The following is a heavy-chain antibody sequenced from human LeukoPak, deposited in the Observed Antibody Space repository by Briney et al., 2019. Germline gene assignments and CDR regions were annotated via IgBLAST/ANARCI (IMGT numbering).Heavy chain of an antibody. CDR1: GFTFSSYW. J-gene: IGHJ6*02. CDR2: IKRDGSER. CDR3: ARELITMVRGVGYCYHGMDV. D-gene: IGHD3-10*01. Sequence: PGGALRLSCAASGFTFSSYWMTWVRPAPGKGLEWVANIKRDGSERYYVDSVKGLFTISRDNATNSLFLQMNRLRAEDTAVYYCARELITMVRGVGYCYHGMDVWGQGTTVTVSS. V-gene: IGHV3-7*05.